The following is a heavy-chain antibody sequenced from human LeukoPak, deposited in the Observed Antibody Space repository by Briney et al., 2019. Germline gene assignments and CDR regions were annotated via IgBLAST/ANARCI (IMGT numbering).Heavy chain of an antibody. V-gene: IGHV1-2*02. J-gene: IGHJ4*02. D-gene: IGHD1-26*01. CDR1: GYTFTGYY. CDR3: ARDSGTYYTDYFDY. CDR2: INPNSGGT. Sequence: ASVKVSCKASGYTFTGYYMHWVRQAPGQGLEWMGWINPNSGGTNYAQKFQDRVTMTRDTSITTAYMELSRLRSDDTAVYYCARDSGTYYTDYFDYWGQGTLVTVSS.